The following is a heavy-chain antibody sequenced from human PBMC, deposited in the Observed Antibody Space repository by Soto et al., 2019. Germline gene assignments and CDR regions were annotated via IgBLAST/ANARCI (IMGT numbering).Heavy chain of an antibody. CDR2: ISGSGGST. Sequence: GGSLRLSCAASGFTFSSYAMSWVRQAPGKGLEWVSAISGSGGSTYYADSVKGRFTISRDNSKNTLYLQMNSLRAEDTAVYCCAKGVERPGYGPFYYYMDVWGKGTTVTVSS. J-gene: IGHJ6*03. V-gene: IGHV3-23*01. CDR1: GFTFSSYA. CDR3: AKGVERPGYGPFYYYMDV. D-gene: IGHD6-13*01.